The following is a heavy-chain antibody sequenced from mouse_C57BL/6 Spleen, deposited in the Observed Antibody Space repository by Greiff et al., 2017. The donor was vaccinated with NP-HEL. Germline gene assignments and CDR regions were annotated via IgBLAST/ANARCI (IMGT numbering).Heavy chain of an antibody. D-gene: IGHD2-5*01. CDR1: GFNIKDDY. J-gene: IGHJ4*01. Sequence: VQLQQSGAELVRPGASVKLSCTASGFNIKDDYMHWVKQRPEQGLEWIGWIDPENGDTEYASKFQGKATITADTSSNTAYLQLSSLTSEDTAVYYCTTRKAYYSNYEAMDYWGQGTSVTVSS. CDR3: TTRKAYYSNYEAMDY. CDR2: IDPENGDT. V-gene: IGHV14-4*01.